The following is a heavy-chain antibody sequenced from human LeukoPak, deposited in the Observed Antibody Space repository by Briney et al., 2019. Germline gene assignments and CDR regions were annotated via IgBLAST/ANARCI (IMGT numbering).Heavy chain of an antibody. Sequence: GGSLRLPCAASGFTFSSYAMHWVRQAPGKGLEWVAVISYDGSNKYYADSVKGRFTISRDNSKNTLYLQMNSLRAEDTAVYYCAKDPISYPDYFDYWGQGTLVTVSS. J-gene: IGHJ4*02. CDR1: GFTFSSYA. V-gene: IGHV3-30-3*01. CDR2: ISYDGSNK. D-gene: IGHD2-21*01. CDR3: AKDPISYPDYFDY.